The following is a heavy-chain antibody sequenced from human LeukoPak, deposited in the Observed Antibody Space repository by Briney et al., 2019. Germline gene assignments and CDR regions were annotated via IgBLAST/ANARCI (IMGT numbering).Heavy chain of an antibody. V-gene: IGHV3-23*01. J-gene: IGHJ6*02. CDR2: ISSGGNT. Sequence: QTGGSLRLSCAASGFTFSNYGMSWVRQAPGKGLEWVSAISSGGNTYYADSVRGRFTISRDDSKNTLYLQMNSLRAEDTSVYYCGRYCNSASCHSPDDSYYGMDVWGQGSTVTVSS. CDR1: GFTFSNYG. CDR3: GRYCNSASCHSPDDSYYGMDV. D-gene: IGHD2-2*01.